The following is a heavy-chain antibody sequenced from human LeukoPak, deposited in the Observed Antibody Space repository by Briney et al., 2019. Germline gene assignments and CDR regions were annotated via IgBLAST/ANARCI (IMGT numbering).Heavy chain of an antibody. Sequence: ASVKVSCKASGYTFTSYYMHWVRQAPGQGLEWMGIINPSGGSTSYAQKFQGRVTMTRDMSTSTVYMELSSLRSEDTAVYYCAREYSDINYYYYYMDVWGKGTTVTVSS. CDR3: AREYSDINYYYYYMDV. CDR1: GYTFTSYY. J-gene: IGHJ6*03. D-gene: IGHD3-9*01. CDR2: INPSGGST. V-gene: IGHV1-46*01.